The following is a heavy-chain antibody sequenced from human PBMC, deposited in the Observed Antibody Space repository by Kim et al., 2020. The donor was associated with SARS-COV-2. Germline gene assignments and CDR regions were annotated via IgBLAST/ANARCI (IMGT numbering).Heavy chain of an antibody. CDR2: IKPARFGGTI. CDR3: TRGAGSPIQY. Sequence: GGSLRLSCSASGFTFGDYAMSWVRQAPGKGLEWVAFIKPARFGGTIEYATSVKGRFIISRDDSKSIAYLQMNSLKMEDTAVYYCTRGAGSPIQYWGQGTLVSVSS. J-gene: IGHJ4*02. V-gene: IGHV3-49*04. CDR1: GFTFGDYA. D-gene: IGHD2-15*01.